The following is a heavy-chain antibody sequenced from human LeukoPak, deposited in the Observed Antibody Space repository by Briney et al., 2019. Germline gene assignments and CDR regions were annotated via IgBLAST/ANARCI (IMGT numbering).Heavy chain of an antibody. CDR1: GGSISSSSYY. Sequence: SETLSLTGTVSGGSISSSSYYWGWIRQPPGKGLEWIGSIYYSGSTYYNPSLKSRVTISVDTSKNQFSLKLSSVTAADTAVYYCARGAAPYFDYWGQGTLVTVSS. V-gene: IGHV4-39*07. CDR2: IYYSGST. D-gene: IGHD6-13*01. J-gene: IGHJ4*02. CDR3: ARGAAPYFDY.